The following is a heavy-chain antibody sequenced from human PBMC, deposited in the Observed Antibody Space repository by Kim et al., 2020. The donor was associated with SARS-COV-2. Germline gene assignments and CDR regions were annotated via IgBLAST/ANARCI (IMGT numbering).Heavy chain of an antibody. V-gene: IGHV3-53*01. Sequence: DAGKGRFTHSRDKSKNTVYLQMNSLRVEDTAVYYCARGDTAIDYWGQGTLVTVSS. J-gene: IGHJ4*02. CDR3: ARGDTAIDY. D-gene: IGHD5-18*01.